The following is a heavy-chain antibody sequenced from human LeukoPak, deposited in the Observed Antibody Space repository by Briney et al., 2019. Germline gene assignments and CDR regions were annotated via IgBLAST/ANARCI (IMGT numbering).Heavy chain of an antibody. CDR2: IYHSGST. D-gene: IGHD3-22*01. CDR3: AIRYYDSSGYYDMRPLGY. CDR1: GGSISSSHW. Sequence: KPSGTLSLTCAVSGGSISSSHWWSWVRQPPGKGLEWIGEIYHSGSTNYNPSLKSRVTISVDKFKNHFSLKLSSVTAADTAVYYCAIRYYDSSGYYDMRPLGYWGQGTLVTVSS. V-gene: IGHV4-4*02. J-gene: IGHJ4*02.